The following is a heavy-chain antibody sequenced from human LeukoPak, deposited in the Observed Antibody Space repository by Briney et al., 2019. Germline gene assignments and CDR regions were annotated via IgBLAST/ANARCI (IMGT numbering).Heavy chain of an antibody. V-gene: IGHV1-18*01. CDR3: ARDLGATDPGYYYYGMDV. CDR1: GYTFTSYG. D-gene: IGHD1-26*01. CDR2: ISAYNGNT. Sequence: ASVRVSCKASGYTFTSYGISWVRQAPGQGLEWMGWISAYNGNTNYAQKLQGRVTMATDTSTSTAYMELRSLRSDDTAVYYCARDLGATDPGYYYYGMDVWGQGTTVTVSS. J-gene: IGHJ6*02.